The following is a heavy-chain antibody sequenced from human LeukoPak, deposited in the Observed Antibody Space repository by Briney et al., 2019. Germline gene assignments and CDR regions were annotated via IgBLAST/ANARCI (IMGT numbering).Heavy chain of an antibody. CDR1: GYTFTGYY. D-gene: IGHD2-15*01. J-gene: IGHJ4*02. Sequence: GASVKVSCKASGYTFTGYYMHWVRQAPGQGLEWMGWINPNSGGTNYAQKFQGRITMTRDTSISTAYMELSRLRSDDTAVYYCARVAGYCSGGSCYVRDYWGQGTLVTVSS. CDR3: ARVAGYCSGGSCYVRDY. CDR2: INPNSGGT. V-gene: IGHV1-2*02.